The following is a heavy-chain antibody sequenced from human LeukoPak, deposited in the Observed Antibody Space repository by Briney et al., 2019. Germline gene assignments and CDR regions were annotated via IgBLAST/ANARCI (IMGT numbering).Heavy chain of an antibody. CDR3: ARDRESDFWSGYRYYYYYYGMDV. J-gene: IGHJ6*02. CDR1: GLTFSSYA. CDR2: ISSNGGST. Sequence: GGSLRLSCAASGLTFSSYAMHWVRQAPGKGLEYVSAISSNGGSTYYANSVKGRFTISRDNSKNTLYLQMGSLRAEDMAVYYCARDRESDFWSGYRYYYYYYGMDVWGQGTTVTVSS. V-gene: IGHV3-64*01. D-gene: IGHD3-3*01.